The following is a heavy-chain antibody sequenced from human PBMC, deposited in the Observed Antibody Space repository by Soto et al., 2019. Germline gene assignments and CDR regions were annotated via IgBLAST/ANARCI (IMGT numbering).Heavy chain of an antibody. J-gene: IGHJ5*01. CDR3: ARDRFWSGSRHYTWFES. CDR1: GGSISSGGDY. CDR2: IYYSGST. V-gene: IGHV4-31*03. Sequence: SQPLPLTYTVSGGSISSGGDYWIWIRKHPGKGLEWIGYIYYSGSTYYNPSLKSRVTISVDTSKNQFSLKLSSVTAADTAVYYCARDRFWSGSRHYTWFESWGQGTLVTVSS. D-gene: IGHD3-3*01.